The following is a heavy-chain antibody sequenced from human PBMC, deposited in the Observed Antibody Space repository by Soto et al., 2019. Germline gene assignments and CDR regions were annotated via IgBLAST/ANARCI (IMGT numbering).Heavy chain of an antibody. V-gene: IGHV4-61*01. CDR2: IYYSGST. Sequence: SETLSLTCTVSGGSVSSGIDYWSWIRQPPGKGLEWLGYIYYSGSTNYNPSLKSRVTISVDTSKNQFSLKLSSVTAADTAVYYCARLGLAGTKPNHVYYGMDVWGQGTTVTVSS. CDR1: GGSVSSGIDY. J-gene: IGHJ6*02. CDR3: ARLGLAGTKPNHVYYGMDV. D-gene: IGHD3-10*01.